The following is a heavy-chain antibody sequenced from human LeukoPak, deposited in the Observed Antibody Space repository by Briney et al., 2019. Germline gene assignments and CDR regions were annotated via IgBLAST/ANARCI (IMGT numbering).Heavy chain of an antibody. CDR1: GYTFTNYG. D-gene: IGHD6-13*01. CDR3: ATKSLAGTGDY. CDR2: ISAYNGNT. V-gene: IGHV1-18*01. J-gene: IGHJ4*02. Sequence: ASVKVSCKASGYTFTNYGISWVRQAPGQGLEWMGWISAYNGNTDYAQKFQGRVTMTTDTSTSTAYMELSSLRSEDTAVYYCATKSLAGTGDYWGQGTLVTVSS.